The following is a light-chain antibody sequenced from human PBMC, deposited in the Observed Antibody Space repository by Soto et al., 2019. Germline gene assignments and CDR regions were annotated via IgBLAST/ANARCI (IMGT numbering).Light chain of an antibody. CDR1: SSDVGGYDY. CDR2: AVS. Sequence: QSALTQPASVSGSPGQSITISCAGTSSDVGGYDYVSWYQQHPGKAPRLMIYAVSNRPSEISNRFAGPKSGNTASLTISGLQAEDEADYYCNSYTSISTLVFGTGTKVTVL. V-gene: IGLV2-14*03. CDR3: NSYTSISTLV. J-gene: IGLJ1*01.